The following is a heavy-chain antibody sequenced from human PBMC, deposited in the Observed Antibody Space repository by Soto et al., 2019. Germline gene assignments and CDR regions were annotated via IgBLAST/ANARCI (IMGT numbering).Heavy chain of an antibody. J-gene: IGHJ6*04. D-gene: IGHD3-16*01. CDR3: AREGRRGGMDV. CDR2: ISAYNGNT. Sequence: QVQLVQSGAEVKKPGASVKVSCKASGYTFTSYGISWVRQSPGQGLEWMGWISAYNGNTNYAQKGQGRVTMTTDTSTSAGYLELRSLRSDDTAVYYCAREGRRGGMDVWGKGTTVTVSS. V-gene: IGHV1-18*01. CDR1: GYTFTSYG.